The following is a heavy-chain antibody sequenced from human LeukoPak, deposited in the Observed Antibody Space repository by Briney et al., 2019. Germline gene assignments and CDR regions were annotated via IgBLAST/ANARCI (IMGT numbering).Heavy chain of an antibody. CDR1: GCTFSNYG. J-gene: IGHJ6*02. Sequence: GGSLGLACAAAGCTFSNYGMAWVRQAPGKGLEWVSTIAFSGGATYYADSVQDRFTISRDNSRNTLYLHMNSLRAEDTALYYCAKDLLLGPVRFYGMDVWGQGTTVTVSS. D-gene: IGHD2-15*01. CDR3: AKDLLLGPVRFYGMDV. V-gene: IGHV3-23*01. CDR2: IAFSGGAT.